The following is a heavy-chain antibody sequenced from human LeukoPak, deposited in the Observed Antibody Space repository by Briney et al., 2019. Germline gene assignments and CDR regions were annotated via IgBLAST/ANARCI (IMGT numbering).Heavy chain of an antibody. CDR3: GRAGFGELLTWDY. CDR2: ICPGDSDT. J-gene: IGHJ4*02. Sequence: GESLKISCKGSGYSFTSYWIGWVRQMPGKGLEWMGIICPGDSDTRYSPSFQGQVTISADKSISTAYLQWSSLKASDTAMYYCGRAGFGELLTWDYWGQGTLVTVSS. V-gene: IGHV5-51*01. D-gene: IGHD3-10*01. CDR1: GYSFTSYW.